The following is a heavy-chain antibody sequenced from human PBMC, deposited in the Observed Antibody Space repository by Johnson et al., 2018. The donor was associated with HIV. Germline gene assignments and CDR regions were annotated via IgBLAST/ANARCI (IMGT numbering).Heavy chain of an antibody. D-gene: IGHD2-21*01. Sequence: QMLLVESGGGVVQPGRSLRLSCAASGFTFSSYAMHWVRQAPGKGLEWVAVISYDGGNKYYADSVKGRFTISRDNSRNTLYLQLNTLRTEDMALYYCAKVGRIVVAIGNDAFDIWGQGTIVTVSS. CDR1: GFTFSSYA. J-gene: IGHJ3*02. CDR3: AKVGRIVVAIGNDAFDI. CDR2: ISYDGGNK. V-gene: IGHV3-30-3*01.